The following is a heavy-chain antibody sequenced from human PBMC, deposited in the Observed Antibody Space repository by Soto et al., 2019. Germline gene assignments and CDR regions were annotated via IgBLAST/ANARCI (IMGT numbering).Heavy chain of an antibody. Sequence: EVQLVESGGGLVQPGGSLRLSCAASGFTFSSYWMHWVRQAPGKGLVWVSRITSDGSSTSYADYVKGRFTISRENAKNKLYRQMNSLRAEDTAVYYCARTPQNQHYYDSSGYRPDDWGQGTLVTVSS. D-gene: IGHD3-22*01. CDR3: ARTPQNQHYYDSSGYRPDD. CDR1: GFTFSSYW. V-gene: IGHV3-74*01. CDR2: ITSDGSST. J-gene: IGHJ4*02.